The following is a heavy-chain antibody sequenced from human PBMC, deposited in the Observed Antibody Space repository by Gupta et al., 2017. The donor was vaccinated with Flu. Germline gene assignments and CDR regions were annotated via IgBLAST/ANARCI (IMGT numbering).Heavy chain of an antibody. CDR3: ARTDGSSFGFFDC. CDR2: IQKDGSPK. D-gene: IGHD3-3*02. Sequence: EVQLVESGGGLLQPGGSLRLCCAASGFSFSSHWMSWVRQAPGKGLEWVPNIQKDGSPKKYVDSVKGRFTISRDNAKNSLYLQMTSLRAEDTAVYYCARTDGSSFGFFDCWGQGTLVTVSS. CDR1: GFSFSSHW. V-gene: IGHV3-7*01. J-gene: IGHJ4*02.